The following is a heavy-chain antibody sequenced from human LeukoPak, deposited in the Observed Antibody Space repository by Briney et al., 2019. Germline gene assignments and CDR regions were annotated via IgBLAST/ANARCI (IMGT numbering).Heavy chain of an antibody. CDR3: ARGGLRIAARLRRDYYYGMDV. D-gene: IGHD6-6*01. J-gene: IGHJ6*02. Sequence: ASETLSLTCAVYGGSFSGYYWSWIRQPPGKGLEWIGEINHSGSTNYNPSLKSRVTISVDTSKNQFSLKLSSVTAADTAVYYCARGGLRIAARLRRDYYYGMDVWGQGTTVTVSS. CDR2: INHSGST. V-gene: IGHV4-34*01. CDR1: GGSFSGYY.